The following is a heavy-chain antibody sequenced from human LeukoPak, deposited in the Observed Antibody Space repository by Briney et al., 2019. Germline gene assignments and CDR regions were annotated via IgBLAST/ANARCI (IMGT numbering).Heavy chain of an antibody. V-gene: IGHV3-30*02. D-gene: IGHD3-22*01. CDR3: ARVLHKRNYDSSDYYGS. J-gene: IGHJ5*02. CDR1: GFTFSYYG. Sequence: GGSLRLSCAASGFTFSYYGMHWVRQAPVRGLEWVTFIRYDGSQTYYADSLKGRFTISRDNSKNTVYLQMNTLSPEDTAMYYCARVLHKRNYDSSDYYGSWGQGTLVTVSS. CDR2: IRYDGSQT.